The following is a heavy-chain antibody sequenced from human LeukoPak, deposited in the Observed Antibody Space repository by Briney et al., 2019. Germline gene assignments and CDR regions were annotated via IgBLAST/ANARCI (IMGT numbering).Heavy chain of an antibody. Sequence: SETLSLTCTVSGGSISSGDYYWSWIRQHPGKGLEWIVYIYYSGSTYYNPSLKSRVTISVDTSKNQFSLKLSSVTAADTAEYYCARESSGWTKAFDYWGQGTLVTVSS. CDR1: GGSISSGDYY. CDR3: ARESSGWTKAFDY. V-gene: IGHV4-31*03. CDR2: IYYSGST. D-gene: IGHD6-19*01. J-gene: IGHJ4*02.